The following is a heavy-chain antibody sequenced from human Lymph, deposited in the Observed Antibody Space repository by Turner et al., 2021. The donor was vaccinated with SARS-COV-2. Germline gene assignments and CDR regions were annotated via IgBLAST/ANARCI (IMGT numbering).Heavy chain of an antibody. CDR1: GGSMNSNY. J-gene: IGHJ5*02. Sequence: QVQLPESGSRVVKRLETQSLTCPVSGGSMNSNYWSWIRQPPGKRLEWIGYIYYRGSTNYNPSLKSRVTISVDTSKNQFSLKLTSVTAADTAIYYCARETVNNWVDPWGQGILVTVSS. CDR2: IYYRGST. CDR3: ARETVNNWVDP. D-gene: IGHD2-21*02. V-gene: IGHV4-59*01.